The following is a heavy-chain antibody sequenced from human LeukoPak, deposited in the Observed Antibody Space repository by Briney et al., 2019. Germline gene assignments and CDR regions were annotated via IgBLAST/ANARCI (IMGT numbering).Heavy chain of an antibody. CDR1: GDSVSSINGA. J-gene: IGHJ4*02. V-gene: IGHV6-1*01. CDR3: ASDVATSGWYTFDY. Sequence: SQTLSLTCAISGDSVSSINGAWNWVRQSPSRGLEWLGRTYYRSKWYYDYASSIQGRISINPDASKNQSSLLLHSVTPEDTAVYYCASDVATSGWYTFDYWGQGSLVTVSS. D-gene: IGHD6-19*01. CDR2: TYYRSKWYY.